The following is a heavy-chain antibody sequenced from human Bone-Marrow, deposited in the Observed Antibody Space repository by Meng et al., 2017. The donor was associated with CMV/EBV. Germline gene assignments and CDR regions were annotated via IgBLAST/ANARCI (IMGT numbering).Heavy chain of an antibody. V-gene: IGHV3-69-1*01. CDR2: ISSSSTI. CDR1: GFTFSDYY. J-gene: IGHJ6*02. Sequence: GESLKISCAASGFTFSDYYMNWVRQAPGKGLEWVSSISSSSTIYYADSVKGRFTISRDNAKNSLFLQMNSLRAEDTAVYYCARVAAAGRGMDVWGPGTTVTVSS. CDR3: ARVAAAGRGMDV. D-gene: IGHD6-13*01.